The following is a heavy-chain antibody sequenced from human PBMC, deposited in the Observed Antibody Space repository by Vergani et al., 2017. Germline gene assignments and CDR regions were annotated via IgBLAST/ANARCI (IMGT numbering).Heavy chain of an antibody. CDR1: GGSISSSSYY. J-gene: IGHJ4*02. CDR2: IYYSGST. D-gene: IGHD4-17*01. V-gene: IGHV4-39*01. Sequence: QLQLQESGPGLVKPSETLSLTCTVSGGSISSSSYYWGWIRQPPGKGLEWIGSIYYSGSTYYNPSLKSRVTISVHTSKNQFSLKLSSVTAADTAVYYCALSVTTIYFYWGQGTLVTVSS. CDR3: ALSVTTIYFY.